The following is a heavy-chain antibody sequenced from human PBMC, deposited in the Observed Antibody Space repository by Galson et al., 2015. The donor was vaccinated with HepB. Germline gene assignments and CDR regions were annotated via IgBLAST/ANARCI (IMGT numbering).Heavy chain of an antibody. CDR1: GFTFPNAW. V-gene: IGHV3-15*01. Sequence: SLRLSCAASGFTFPNAWMNWVRQAPGKGLEWVGRIKSKTGGGTTDYAAPVKGRFTISRDDSKHTLYLQMNSLKTEDTALHYCATGSPWVDWGQGTLVTVSS. CDR3: ATGSPWVD. CDR2: IKSKTGGGTT. D-gene: IGHD1-26*01. J-gene: IGHJ4*02.